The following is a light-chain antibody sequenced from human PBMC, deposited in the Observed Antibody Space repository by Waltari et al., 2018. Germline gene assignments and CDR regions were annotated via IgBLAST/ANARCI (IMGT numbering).Light chain of an antibody. J-gene: IGLJ2*01. CDR2: VNN. CDR3: QSYDYSLRAAV. Sequence: QSVLTQPPSVSGAPGQRVTIPCTGNSSNIGADYHVHWYHQLPGTAPKLLVYVNNNRPPGIPARFSGSKSGTSASLAITGLQAEDEADYYCQSYDYSLRAAVFGGGTKLTVL. V-gene: IGLV1-40*01. CDR1: SSNIGADYH.